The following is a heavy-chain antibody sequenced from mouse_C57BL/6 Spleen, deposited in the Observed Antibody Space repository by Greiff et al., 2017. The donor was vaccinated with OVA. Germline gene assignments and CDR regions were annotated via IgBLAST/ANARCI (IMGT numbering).Heavy chain of an antibody. CDR3: ARHEGGPNYYGSSYPFAY. J-gene: IGHJ3*01. CDR2: FYPGSGSI. CDR1: GYTFTEYT. D-gene: IGHD1-1*01. Sequence: VKLQESGAELVKPGASVKLSCKASGYTFTEYTIHWVKQRSGQGLEWIGWFYPGSGSIKYNEKFKDKATLTADKSSSTVYMELSRLTSEDSAVYFCARHEGGPNYYGSSYPFAYWGQGTLVTVSA. V-gene: IGHV1-62-2*01.